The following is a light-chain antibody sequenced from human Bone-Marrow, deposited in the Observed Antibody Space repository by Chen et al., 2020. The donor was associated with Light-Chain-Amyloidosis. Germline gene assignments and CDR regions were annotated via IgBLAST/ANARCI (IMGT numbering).Light chain of an antibody. CDR1: SSNIGANT. Sequence: SVLTQPPSASGTPGQRVTISCSGSSSNIGANTVNWSQQFPGTAPKLLIYSNNQRPSGVPDRFSGSKSGTSASLAISGLQSEDETDYSCAAWDDNLNGWVFGGGTKLTVL. J-gene: IGLJ3*02. V-gene: IGLV1-44*01. CDR3: AAWDDNLNGWV. CDR2: SNN.